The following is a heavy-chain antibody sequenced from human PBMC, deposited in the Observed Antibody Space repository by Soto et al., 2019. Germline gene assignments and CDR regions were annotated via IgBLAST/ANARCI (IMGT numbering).Heavy chain of an antibody. J-gene: IGHJ4*02. V-gene: IGHV3-15*01. CDR2: IKSKTDGGTT. Sequence: EVQLVESRGGLVKTGGSLRLSCAASGFTFSDAWMTWVRQAPRKGLEWVGRIKSKTDGGTTDYAVPVKGRFTISRDDSKNTLYLQMNSLKTEDTAVYYCTKGVSSSSYWGQGALVTVSS. CDR3: TKGVSSSSY. CDR1: GFTFSDAW. D-gene: IGHD6-6*01.